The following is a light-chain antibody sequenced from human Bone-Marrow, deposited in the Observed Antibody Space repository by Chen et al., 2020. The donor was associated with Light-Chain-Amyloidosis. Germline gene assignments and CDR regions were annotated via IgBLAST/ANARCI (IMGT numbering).Light chain of an antibody. CDR1: QSISTW. Sequence: DIQMTQSPSILSASVGDRVTIPCRASQSISTWLAWYQQKPGKAPKVLIYKASNVESGVPSKFSGSGSRTEFTLIISGLQPDDFATYYCQQYNSYSWTFGQGTKVEIK. V-gene: IGKV1-5*03. CDR2: KAS. J-gene: IGKJ1*01. CDR3: QQYNSYSWT.